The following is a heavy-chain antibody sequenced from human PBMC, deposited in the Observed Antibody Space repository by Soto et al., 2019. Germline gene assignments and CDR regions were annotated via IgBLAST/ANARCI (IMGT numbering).Heavy chain of an antibody. Sequence: ASVKVSCKASGYTFSSYCISWVRQAPGQGLEWKGWISAYNGNTNYAQKLQGRVTMTTDTSTSTAYMELRSLRSDDTAVYYCARRKQSPSAFDIWGQGTMVTVSS. J-gene: IGHJ3*02. V-gene: IGHV1-18*01. CDR3: ARRKQSPSAFDI. D-gene: IGHD6-19*01. CDR2: ISAYNGNT. CDR1: GYTFSSYC.